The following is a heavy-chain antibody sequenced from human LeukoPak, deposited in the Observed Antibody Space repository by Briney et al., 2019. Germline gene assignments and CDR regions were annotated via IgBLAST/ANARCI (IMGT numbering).Heavy chain of an antibody. J-gene: IGHJ4*02. Sequence: GGSLRLSCAASGFTFSSYGMHWVRQAPGKGLEWVAVIWYDGSNKYYADSVKGRFTISRDNSKNTLYLQMNSLRAEDTAVYYCAREKRTGYYGSGSYPIDYWGQGTLVTVSS. CDR2: IWYDGSNK. CDR1: GFTFSSYG. V-gene: IGHV3-33*08. D-gene: IGHD3-10*01. CDR3: AREKRTGYYGSGSYPIDY.